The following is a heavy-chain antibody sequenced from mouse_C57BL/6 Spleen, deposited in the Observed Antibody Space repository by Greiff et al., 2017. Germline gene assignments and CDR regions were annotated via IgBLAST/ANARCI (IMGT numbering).Heavy chain of an antibody. J-gene: IGHJ2*01. CDR3: ARDYYGSSSLDY. Sequence: VQLQQSGPELVKPGASVKISCKASGYAFSSSWMNWVKQRPGKGLEWIGRIYPGDGDTNYNGKFKGKATLTADKSSSTAYMQLSSLTSEDSAVYFCARDYYGSSSLDYWGQGTTLTVSS. CDR1: GYAFSSSW. D-gene: IGHD1-1*01. CDR2: IYPGDGDT. V-gene: IGHV1-82*01.